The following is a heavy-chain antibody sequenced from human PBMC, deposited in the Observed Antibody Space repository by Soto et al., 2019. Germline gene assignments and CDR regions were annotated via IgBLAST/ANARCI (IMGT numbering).Heavy chain of an antibody. Sequence: GGSLRLSCAASGFTFSDYYMTWIRQAPGKGLEWVSYISSGGSSIYYADSVKGRFTISRDNAKNSLYLQMNSLRAEDTAMYYCASLAIGTIIRGAPDFWGQGTLVTVYS. D-gene: IGHD3-10*01. CDR1: GFTFSDYY. CDR3: ASLAIGTIIRGAPDF. CDR2: ISSGGSSI. V-gene: IGHV3-11*01. J-gene: IGHJ4*02.